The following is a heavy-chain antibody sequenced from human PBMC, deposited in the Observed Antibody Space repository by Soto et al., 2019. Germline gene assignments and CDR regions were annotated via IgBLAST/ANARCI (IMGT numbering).Heavy chain of an antibody. CDR3: ARGGSYTSGRSYNWLDP. D-gene: IGHD6-19*01. CDR2: IWFDGSNQ. V-gene: IGHV3-33*01. Sequence: GGSVRLSCEASEFTFSNYGMHWVRQAPGKGLEWVALIWFDGSNQYYADSVKGRFIISRDNSQNTLYLRMSSLRVEDTGVYYCARGGSYTSGRSYNWLDPWGQGTLVTVSS. CDR1: EFTFSNYG. J-gene: IGHJ5*02.